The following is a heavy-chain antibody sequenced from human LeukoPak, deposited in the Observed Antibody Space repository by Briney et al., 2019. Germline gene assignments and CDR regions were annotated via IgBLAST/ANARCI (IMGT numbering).Heavy chain of an antibody. J-gene: IGHJ6*03. Sequence: SETLSLTCTVSGYSISSGYYWGWIRQPPGKGLECIGSIYHSGSTYYNPSLKSRVTISVDTSKNQFSLKLSFVTAADTAVYYCARDQYYYDSSGKYYMDVWGKGTTVTISS. V-gene: IGHV4-38-2*02. CDR2: IYHSGST. CDR1: GYSISSGYY. D-gene: IGHD3-22*01. CDR3: ARDQYYYDSSGKYYMDV.